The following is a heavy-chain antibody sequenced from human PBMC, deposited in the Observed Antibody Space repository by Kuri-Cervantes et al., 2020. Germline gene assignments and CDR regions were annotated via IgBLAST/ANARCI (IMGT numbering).Heavy chain of an antibody. CDR3: ARGVMQQRNWFDP. J-gene: IGHJ5*02. D-gene: IGHD6-13*01. CDR2: IYHSGST. CDR1: GGSISSSNW. Sequence: GSLRLSCAVSGGSISSSNWWSWVRQPPGKGLEWIGEIYHSGSTNYNPSLKSRVTISVDKSKNQFSLKLSSVTAADTAVYYCARGVMQQRNWFDPWGQGTLVTVSS. V-gene: IGHV4-4*02.